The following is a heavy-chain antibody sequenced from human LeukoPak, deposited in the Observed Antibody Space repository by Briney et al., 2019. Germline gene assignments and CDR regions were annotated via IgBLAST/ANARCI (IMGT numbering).Heavy chain of an antibody. CDR2: INPNSGGT. V-gene: IGHV1-2*02. Sequence: ASVKPSCKASGYTFTGYYMHWVRQAPGQGFEWMGWINPNSGGTNYAQKFQGRVTMTRDTSISTAYMELSRLRSDDTAVYYCARSRSRDCSSTSCYSYGLDYWGQGTLVTVSS. J-gene: IGHJ4*02. CDR3: ARSRSRDCSSTSCYSYGLDY. CDR1: GYTFTGYY. D-gene: IGHD2-2*01.